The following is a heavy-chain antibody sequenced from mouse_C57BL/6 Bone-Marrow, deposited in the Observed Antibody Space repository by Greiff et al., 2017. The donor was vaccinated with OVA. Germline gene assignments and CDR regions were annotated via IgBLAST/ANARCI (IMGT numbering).Heavy chain of an antibody. J-gene: IGHJ4*01. Sequence: EVMLVESGGGLVKPGGSLKLSCAASGFTFSSYAMSWVRQTPEKRLEWVATISDGGSYTYYPANVKGRFTISRDNAKNNLYLQMSHLKSEDTAMYYCARDYYGLYAMDYWGQGTSVTVSA. CDR2: ISDGGSYT. CDR3: ARDYYGLYAMDY. D-gene: IGHD1-1*01. CDR1: GFTFSSYA. V-gene: IGHV5-4*01.